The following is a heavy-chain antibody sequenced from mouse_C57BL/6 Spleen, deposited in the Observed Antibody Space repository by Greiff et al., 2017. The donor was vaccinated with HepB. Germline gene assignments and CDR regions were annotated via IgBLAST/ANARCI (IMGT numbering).Heavy chain of an antibody. CDR3: AREDYYDYDYYAMDY. CDR1: GYTFTSYD. V-gene: IGHV1-85*01. CDR2: IYPRDGST. Sequence: VQLQQSGPELVKPGASVKLSCKASGYTFTSYDINWVKQRPGQGLEWIGWIYPRDGSTKYNEKFKGKATLTVDTSSSTAYMELHSLTSEDSAVYFCAREDYYDYDYYAMDYWGQGTSVTVSS. J-gene: IGHJ4*01. D-gene: IGHD2-4*01.